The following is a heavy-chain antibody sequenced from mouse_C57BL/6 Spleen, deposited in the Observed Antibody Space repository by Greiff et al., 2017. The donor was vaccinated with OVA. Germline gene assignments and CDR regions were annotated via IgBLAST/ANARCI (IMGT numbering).Heavy chain of an antibody. Sequence: QVQLQQPGAELVKPGASVKLSCKASGYTFTSYWMQWVKQRPGQGLEWIGEIDPSDSYTNYNQKFKGQATLTVDKSSSTAYMQLSSLTSEDSAVYYCARRYYGSSYWYFDVWGTGTTVTVSS. D-gene: IGHD1-1*01. CDR1: GYTFTSYW. CDR2: IDPSDSYT. V-gene: IGHV1-50*01. CDR3: ARRYYGSSYWYFDV. J-gene: IGHJ1*03.